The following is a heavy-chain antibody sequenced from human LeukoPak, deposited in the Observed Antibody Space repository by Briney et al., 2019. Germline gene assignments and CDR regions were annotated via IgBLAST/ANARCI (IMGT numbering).Heavy chain of an antibody. CDR2: INHSGST. CDR3: ATRISMVRGEYYFDY. Sequence: SETLSLTCAVYGGSISGYYWNWIRQPPGKGLEWIGEINHSGSTNYNPSLKSRDTISVDTSKNQFSLKLSSVTAADTAVYYCATRISMVRGEYYFDYWGQGTLVTVSS. D-gene: IGHD3-10*01. J-gene: IGHJ4*02. CDR1: GGSISGYY. V-gene: IGHV4-34*01.